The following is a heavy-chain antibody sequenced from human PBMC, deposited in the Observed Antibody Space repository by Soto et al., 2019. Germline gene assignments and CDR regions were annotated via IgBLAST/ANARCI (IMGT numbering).Heavy chain of an antibody. J-gene: IGHJ4*02. CDR1: GGSINSCGYY. D-gene: IGHD6-13*01. Sequence: QVQLRESGPGLVKPAQTLSLTCTVSGGSINSCGYYWNWMRHHPGKGLEWIGYMDYSGSTYYNPFLRSRVIISADTSENPFSLKLSSVTAADTAVYFCARGYRQSGYSSSWVFDYWGQGTLVNVSS. CDR2: MDYSGST. V-gene: IGHV4-31*03. CDR3: ARGYRQSGYSSSWVFDY.